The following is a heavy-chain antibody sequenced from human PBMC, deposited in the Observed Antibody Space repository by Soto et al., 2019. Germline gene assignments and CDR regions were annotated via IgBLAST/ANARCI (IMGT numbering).Heavy chain of an antibody. CDR3: AKAPHPPPRFLEWLPRDPHYFEY. D-gene: IGHD3-3*01. V-gene: IGHV4-30-4*01. Sequence: TLSLTCTVSGGSIRSGDYSWTWLRQPPGKGLEWVADIYNNGHTYQASSLKSRLAVSVDTSKSQVSLSLRAEDTAVYSCAKAPHPPPRFLEWLPRDPHYFEYWGQGTLVTVSS. J-gene: IGHJ4*02. CDR1: GGSIRSGDYS. CDR2: IYNNGHT.